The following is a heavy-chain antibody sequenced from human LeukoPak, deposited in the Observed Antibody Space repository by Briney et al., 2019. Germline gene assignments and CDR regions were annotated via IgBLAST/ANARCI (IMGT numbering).Heavy chain of an antibody. Sequence: SQTLSLTCTVSGDSISSGDYYWSWIRQPAGKGLGWIGRISSSGSTNYNPSLKSRVTISVDTSKNQFSLKLNSVTAADTAVYYCARESGSYLWRSWLNPWGQGTLVTVSS. CDR1: GDSISSGDYY. D-gene: IGHD3-16*01. CDR3: ARESGSYLWRSWLNP. V-gene: IGHV4-61*02. CDR2: ISSSGST. J-gene: IGHJ5*02.